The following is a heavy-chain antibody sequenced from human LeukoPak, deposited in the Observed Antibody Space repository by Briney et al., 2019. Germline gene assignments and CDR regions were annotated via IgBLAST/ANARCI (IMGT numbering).Heavy chain of an antibody. J-gene: IGHJ3*02. CDR3: GASRQYFCAFDI. CDR2: ISSSSNII. D-gene: IGHD2/OR15-2a*01. Sequence: GGSLRLSCAASGFTFSSSELYWLRQAPGKGLEWISYISSSSNIIKYADSVRGRFTISRDDARESLYLQTGSLRADDTAIYYCGASRQYFCAFDIWGQGTLVTVSS. CDR1: GFTFSSSE. V-gene: IGHV3-48*03.